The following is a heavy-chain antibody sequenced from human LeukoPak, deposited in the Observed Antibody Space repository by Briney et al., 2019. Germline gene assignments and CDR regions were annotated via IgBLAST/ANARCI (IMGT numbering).Heavy chain of an antibody. CDR1: GYTFTSYY. CDR3: ARAPADFWSGYSDWFDP. D-gene: IGHD3-3*01. V-gene: IGHV1-46*01. J-gene: IGHJ5*02. Sequence: ASVKVSCKASGYTFTSYYMHWVRQAPGQGLEWMGIINPSGGSTSYAQKFQGRVTMTRDTSTSTVYMELSSLRSEDTAVYYCARAPADFWSGYSDWFDPWGQGTLVTVSS. CDR2: INPSGGST.